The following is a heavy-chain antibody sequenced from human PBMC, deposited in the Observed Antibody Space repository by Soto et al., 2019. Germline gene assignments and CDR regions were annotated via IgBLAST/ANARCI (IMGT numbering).Heavy chain of an antibody. D-gene: IGHD2-2*01. V-gene: IGHV3-7*01. CDR1: GFTFSSYW. J-gene: IGHJ4*02. Sequence: EVQLVESGGGLVQPGGSLRLSCGASGFTFSSYWMTWVRQAPGKGLEWVAKIRPDGSGKYYVDSVKGRFTVSRDNAKNSLYMQMNSLGVDETAVYYCARDIEVSPAAPHPAGWGEGALVTVS. CDR3: ARDIEVSPAAPHPAG. CDR2: IRPDGSGK.